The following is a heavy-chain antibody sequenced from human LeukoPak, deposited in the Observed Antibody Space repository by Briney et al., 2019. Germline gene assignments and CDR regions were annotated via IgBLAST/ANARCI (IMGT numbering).Heavy chain of an antibody. CDR3: GRGHWGLDY. CDR1: GFTFSDSY. CDR2: IDKSGGTT. Sequence: PGGSLRLSCAASGFTFSDSYMTWIRQPPGKGREWVALIDKSGGTTYYADSVKGRFTIFRDNAKSSLYLEMNSLRAEDTAVYYCGRGHWGLDYWGQGTLVTVSS. D-gene: IGHD7-27*01. V-gene: IGHV3-11*04. J-gene: IGHJ4*02.